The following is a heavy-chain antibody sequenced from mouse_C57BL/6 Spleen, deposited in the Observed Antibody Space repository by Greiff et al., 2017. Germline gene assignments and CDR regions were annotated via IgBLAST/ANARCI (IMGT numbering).Heavy chain of an antibody. J-gene: IGHJ3*01. CDR2: IDPSDSET. CDR3: ARYDYDYTFAY. CDR1: GYTFTSYW. Sequence: QVQLQQPGAELVRPGSSVKLSCKASGYTFTSYWMHWVKQRPIQGLEWIGNIDPSDSETHYNQKFKDKATLTVDKSSSTAYMQLSSLTSEDSAVYYGARYDYDYTFAYWGQGTLVTVSA. V-gene: IGHV1-52*01. D-gene: IGHD2-4*01.